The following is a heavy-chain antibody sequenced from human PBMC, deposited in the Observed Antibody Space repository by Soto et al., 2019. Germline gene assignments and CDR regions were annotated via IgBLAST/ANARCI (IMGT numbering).Heavy chain of an antibody. CDR3: ARLYGSVTTYDY. CDR1: GFTFSDYW. CDR2: INQDGSDR. J-gene: IGHJ4*02. D-gene: IGHD3-16*02. Sequence: EVQLVESGGGLVQPGGSLRLSCAASGFTFSDYWMSWVRQAPGKGLEWVASINQDGSDRRYVDSMRGRFTVSRDNTKNSLYLQMNSLRVEDTAVYFSARLYGSVTTYDYWGQGTLATVSS. V-gene: IGHV3-7*01.